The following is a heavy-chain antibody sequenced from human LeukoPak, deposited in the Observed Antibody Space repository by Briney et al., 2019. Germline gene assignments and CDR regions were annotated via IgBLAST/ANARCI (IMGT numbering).Heavy chain of an antibody. CDR3: AAASNYYDRSNYYSYAMDV. J-gene: IGHJ6*02. V-gene: IGHV1-58*01. CDR2: IVVGRGNT. CDR1: GFTFTTSA. Sequence: ASVKVSCKASGFTFTTSAVQWVRQARGQRLEWIGWIVVGRGNTNYAQKFQERVTITRDMSTSTVYMDLSSQRSEDTAVYYCAAASNYYDRSNYYSYAMDVWGQGTTVTVSS. D-gene: IGHD3-22*01.